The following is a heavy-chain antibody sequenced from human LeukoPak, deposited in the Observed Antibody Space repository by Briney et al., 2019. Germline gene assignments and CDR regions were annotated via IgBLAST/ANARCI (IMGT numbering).Heavy chain of an antibody. Sequence: QPGRSLRLSCAASGFTFSSYVIHWVRQAPGKGPQWVAFISYDGNNKYYADSVKARFSISRDNSKNMLYLQMNSLRAEDTAVYYCATGSGWYSPDYWGQGTLVTVSS. J-gene: IGHJ4*02. CDR3: ATGSGWYSPDY. CDR2: ISYDGNNK. V-gene: IGHV3-30*03. D-gene: IGHD6-19*01. CDR1: GFTFSSYV.